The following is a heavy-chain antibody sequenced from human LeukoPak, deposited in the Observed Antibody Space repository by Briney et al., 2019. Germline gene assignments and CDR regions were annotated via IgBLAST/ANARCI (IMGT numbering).Heavy chain of an antibody. V-gene: IGHV4-31*03. D-gene: IGHD3-10*01. CDR3: ARDMAMDV. Sequence: SETLSLTCTVSGGSINGGDYYWSWIRQHPGKGLEWIGYIYYGGSTYYNPSLKSRVTISVDTSKNQFSLKLSSVTAADTAVYYCARDMAMDVWGKGTTVTVSS. J-gene: IGHJ6*04. CDR2: IYYGGST. CDR1: GGSINGGDYY.